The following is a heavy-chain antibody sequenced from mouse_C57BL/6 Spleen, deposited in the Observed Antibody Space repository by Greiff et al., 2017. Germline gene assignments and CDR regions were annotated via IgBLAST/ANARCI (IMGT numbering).Heavy chain of an antibody. D-gene: IGHD1-1*01. V-gene: IGHV14-2*01. Sequence: VQLQQSGAELVKPGASVKLSCTASGFNIKDYYMHWVKQRTEQGLEWIGRIDPEDGETKYAPEFQGKATITADTSSNTAYLQLSSLTSEDTAVYYCARNYERFTNFDYWGQGTTLTVSS. J-gene: IGHJ2*01. CDR3: ARNYERFTNFDY. CDR2: IDPEDGET. CDR1: GFNIKDYY.